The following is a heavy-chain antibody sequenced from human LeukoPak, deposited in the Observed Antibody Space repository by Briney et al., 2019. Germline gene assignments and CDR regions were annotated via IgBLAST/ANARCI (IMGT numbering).Heavy chain of an antibody. CDR1: GFTFSNAW. Sequence: GGSLRLSCAASGFTFSNAWMSWVRQAPGKGLEWVGRIKSKTDGGTTDYAAPVKGRFSISRDDSKNTLYLQMNSLRAEDTAVYYCARELGRDGYKGAPDYWGQGTLVTVSS. CDR2: IKSKTDGGTT. D-gene: IGHD5-24*01. V-gene: IGHV3-15*01. CDR3: ARELGRDGYKGAPDY. J-gene: IGHJ4*02.